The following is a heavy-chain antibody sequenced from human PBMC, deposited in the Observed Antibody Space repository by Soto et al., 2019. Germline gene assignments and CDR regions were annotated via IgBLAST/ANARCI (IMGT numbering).Heavy chain of an antibody. D-gene: IGHD6-13*01. J-gene: IGHJ1*01. CDR2: ISNDGSNT. CDR3: VKESSSWYKEGYFKH. V-gene: IGHV3-30*14. CDR1: GFTFTDYH. Sequence: VGSLRLSCVASGFTFTDYHMYCVRHSPGKGLEWVSIISNDGSNTYSAESVKGRFTMSRDNSKNTLYLQMSSLRAEDTAVYYCVKESSSWYKEGYFKHWGQGTLVSLSS.